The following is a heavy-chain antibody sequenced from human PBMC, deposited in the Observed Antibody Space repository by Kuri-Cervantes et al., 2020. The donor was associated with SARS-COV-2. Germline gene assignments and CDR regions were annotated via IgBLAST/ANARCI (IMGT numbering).Heavy chain of an antibody. J-gene: IGHJ4*02. CDR3: ASGVYEEWELPGEDY. CDR2: ISSSSSTI. CDR1: GFTFSNYS. V-gene: IGHV3-48*02. Sequence: GGSLRPSCAASGFTFSNYSMNWVRQAPGKGLEWVSYISSSSSTIYYADSVKGRVTISRDNAKNSLYLQMNSLRDEDTAVYYCASGVYEEWELPGEDYWGQGTLVTVSS. D-gene: IGHD1-26*01.